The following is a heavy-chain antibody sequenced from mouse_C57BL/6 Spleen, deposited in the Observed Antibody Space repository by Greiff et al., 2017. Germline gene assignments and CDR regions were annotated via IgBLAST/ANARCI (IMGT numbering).Heavy chain of an antibody. J-gene: IGHJ1*03. V-gene: IGHV14-2*01. Sequence: VQLQQSGAELVKPGASVKLSCTASGFNIKDYYMHWVKQRTEQGLEWIGRIDPEDGETKYAPKFQGKGPITADTSSNTAYLQLSRLTSEDTAVYYCASTTVVATRYFDVWGTGTTVTVSS. CDR1: GFNIKDYY. D-gene: IGHD1-1*01. CDR2: IDPEDGET. CDR3: ASTTVVATRYFDV.